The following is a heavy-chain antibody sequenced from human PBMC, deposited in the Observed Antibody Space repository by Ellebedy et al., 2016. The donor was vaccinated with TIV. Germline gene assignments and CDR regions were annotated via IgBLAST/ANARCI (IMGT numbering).Heavy chain of an antibody. CDR1: GFTFGDYA. CDR2: IRSKAYGGTT. J-gene: IGHJ6*02. Sequence: GESLKISXTASGFTFGDYAMSWLRQAPGKGLEWVGFIRSKAYGGTTEYAASVKGRFTISRDDSKSIAYLQMNSLKTEDTAVYYCTRGLITMVRGVLKWDYYGMDVWGQGTTVTVSS. CDR3: TRGLITMVRGVLKWDYYGMDV. V-gene: IGHV3-49*03. D-gene: IGHD3-10*01.